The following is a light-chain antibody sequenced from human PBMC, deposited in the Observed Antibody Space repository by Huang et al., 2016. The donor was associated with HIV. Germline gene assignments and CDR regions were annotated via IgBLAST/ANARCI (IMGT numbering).Light chain of an antibody. V-gene: IGKV3-20*01. Sequence: EIVLTQSPGTLSLSPGERATLHCRASPSVGIYLAWYQQKPGQAPRLLIYGASTGVTGIPDRFSGGGSGTDFTLSISRLEPEDFAVYYCQQYERPPDTFGPGTKVNIK. CDR2: GAS. J-gene: IGKJ3*01. CDR3: QQYERPPDT. CDR1: PSVGIY.